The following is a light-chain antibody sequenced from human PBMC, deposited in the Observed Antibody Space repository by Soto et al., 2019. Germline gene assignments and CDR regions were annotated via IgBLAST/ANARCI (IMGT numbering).Light chain of an antibody. CDR1: QSISTF. V-gene: IGKV1-5*03. Sequence: DLQMTQSPSTLSASVGDRVTITCRASQSISTFLAWYQQKPGKAPKLLIYKASNLESGVPSRFSGSGSGTEFTLTISSLQPDDFATYYCQQYNSYSITFGPGTKVDIE. CDR3: QQYNSYSIT. J-gene: IGKJ3*01. CDR2: KAS.